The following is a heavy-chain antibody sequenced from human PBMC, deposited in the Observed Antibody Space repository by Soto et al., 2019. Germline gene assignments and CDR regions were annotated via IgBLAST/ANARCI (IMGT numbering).Heavy chain of an antibody. CDR3: AKGLRQGSSST. CDR1: GFTFSSYG. J-gene: IGHJ5*02. CDR2: ISYDGSNK. Sequence: QVQLVESGGGVVQPGRSLRLSCAASGFTFSSYGMHWVRQAPGKGLEWVAVISYDGSNKYYADSVKGRFTISRDNSKNTLYLQMNSLRAEDTAVYYCAKGLRQGSSSTWGQGTLVTVSS. V-gene: IGHV3-30*18. D-gene: IGHD6-13*01.